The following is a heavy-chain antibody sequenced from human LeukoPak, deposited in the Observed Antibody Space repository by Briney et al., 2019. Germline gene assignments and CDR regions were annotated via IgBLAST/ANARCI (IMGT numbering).Heavy chain of an antibody. CDR2: ISGSGGGT. CDR1: GFTVSSSNYA. D-gene: IGHD1-26*01. CDR3: AKDRRVGATKGLGAFDK. J-gene: IGHJ3*02. V-gene: IGHV3-23*01. Sequence: PGGSLRLSCAASGFTVSSSNYAMSWVRQAPGKGLEWVSAISGSGGGTYYGDSVKGRFTISRDNSKNTLYLQMNSLRAEDTAVYYCAKDRRVGATKGLGAFDKWGQGTMVIVSS.